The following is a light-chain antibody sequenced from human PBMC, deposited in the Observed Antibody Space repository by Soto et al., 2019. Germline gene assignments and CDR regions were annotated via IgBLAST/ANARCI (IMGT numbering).Light chain of an antibody. CDR2: ANS. J-gene: IGLJ3*02. Sequence: QPVLTQPPSVSGAPGQRVTISCTGSSSNTGAGYDVHWYQQLPGTVPKLLIYANSNRPSGVPDRFSGSKSGTSASLAITGLQAEDEADYYCQSYDSSLTVWVFGGGTKLTVL. V-gene: IGLV1-40*01. CDR1: SSNTGAGYD. CDR3: QSYDSSLTVWV.